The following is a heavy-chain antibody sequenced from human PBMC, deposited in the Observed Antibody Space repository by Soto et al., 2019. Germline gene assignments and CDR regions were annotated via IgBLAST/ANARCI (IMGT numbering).Heavy chain of an antibody. CDR3: ARHRVEMATNDAFDI. CDR2: IYPGDSDT. CDR1: GDSFTSYW. J-gene: IGHJ3*02. Sequence: GSLKISCKGSGDSFTSYWICWVRQMPGKGLEWMGNIYPGDSDTRYSPSFQGQVTISADKSISTAYLQWSSLKASDTAMYYCARHRVEMATNDAFDIWGQGTMVTVSS. D-gene: IGHD5-12*01. V-gene: IGHV5-51*01.